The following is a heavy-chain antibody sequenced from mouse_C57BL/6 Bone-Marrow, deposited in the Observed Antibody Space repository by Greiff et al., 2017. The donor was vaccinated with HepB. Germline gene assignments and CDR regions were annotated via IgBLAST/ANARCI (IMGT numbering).Heavy chain of an antibody. V-gene: IGHV1-63*01. CDR2: IYPGGGYT. CDR1: GYTFTNYW. CDR3: ARLGTGYYDKGGFAY. D-gene: IGHD2-4*01. J-gene: IGHJ3*01. Sequence: VQLQESGAELVRPGTSVKLSCKASGYTFTNYWIGWAKQRPGHGLEWIGDIYPGGGYTNYNEKFKGKATLTADKSSSTAYMQFSSLTSEDSAIYYCARLGTGYYDKGGFAYWGQGTLVTVSA.